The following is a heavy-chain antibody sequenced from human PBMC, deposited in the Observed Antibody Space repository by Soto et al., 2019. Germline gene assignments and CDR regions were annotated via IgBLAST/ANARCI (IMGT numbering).Heavy chain of an antibody. V-gene: IGHV1-18*01. CDR2: ISLYSDGT. CDR3: ARVVPGAEAWFGP. Sequence: ASVKVSCKTSGYTFSNYGITWVRQAPGQPLEWLGWISLYSDGTNYAQKFQGRVSMTTDTSATTAYMELRSLRSDDTAVYYCARVVPGAEAWFGPWGQGTLVTVSS. J-gene: IGHJ5*02. D-gene: IGHD2-2*01. CDR1: GYTFSNYG.